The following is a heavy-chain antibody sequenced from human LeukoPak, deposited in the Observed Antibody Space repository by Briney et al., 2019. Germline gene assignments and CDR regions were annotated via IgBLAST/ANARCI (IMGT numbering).Heavy chain of an antibody. J-gene: IGHJ5*02. CDR2: IYNIETT. CDR1: DDSITNYH. V-gene: IGHV4-59*01. Sequence: SETLSLTCTVSDDSITNYHCNWIRQSPREAPEYIGYIYNIETTNYNPPLKSRVTVSVDMSKKQFSFMLNSTTPADTAVYYCARGSDGYRFDPWGQGILVTVSS. CDR3: ARGSDGYRFDP. D-gene: IGHD5-18*01.